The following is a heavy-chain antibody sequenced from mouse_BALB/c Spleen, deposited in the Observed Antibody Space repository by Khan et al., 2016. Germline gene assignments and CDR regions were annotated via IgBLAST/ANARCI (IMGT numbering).Heavy chain of an antibody. CDR3: ARGYYEWYFDV. J-gene: IGHJ1*01. D-gene: IGHD2-4*01. CDR2: IYPGNVNT. V-gene: IGHV1S56*01. CDR1: GYTFPTFY. Sequence: QVQLKESGPELVKPGASVRISCKASGYTFPTFYIHWLKQRPGQGLEWIGWIYPGNVNTKYNEKFKDKATLTADKSSSTAYMQLSSLTSEDSAVYFCARGYYEWYFDVGGAGTTVTVSS.